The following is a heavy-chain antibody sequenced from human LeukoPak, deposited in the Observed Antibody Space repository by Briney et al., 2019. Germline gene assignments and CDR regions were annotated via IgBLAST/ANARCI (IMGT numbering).Heavy chain of an antibody. CDR2: ISSSGSTI. Sequence: GGSLRLSCAASGFTLSDYHMNWVRQAPGKGLEWVSYISSSGSTIYYADSVKGRFTISRDNAKNSLYPQMNSLRAEDTAVYYCARGTGTTPLDYWGQGTLVTVSS. CDR1: GFTLSDYH. D-gene: IGHD1-1*01. J-gene: IGHJ4*02. CDR3: ARGTGTTPLDY. V-gene: IGHV3-48*03.